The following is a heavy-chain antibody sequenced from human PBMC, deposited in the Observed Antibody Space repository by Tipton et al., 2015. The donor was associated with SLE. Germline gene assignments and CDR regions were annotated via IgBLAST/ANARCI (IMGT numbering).Heavy chain of an antibody. CDR2: IYHSGST. J-gene: IGHJ4*02. Sequence: GLVKPSETLSLICTVSGGSISGYYWSWIRQPPGKGLEWIGYIYHSGSTNYNPSLKSRVNMSVDTSKNQFSLKLSSVTAADTAVYYCASSFPSPLNSYGQGTFDYWGQGTLVTVSS. D-gene: IGHD5-18*01. V-gene: IGHV4-59*01. CDR3: ASSFPSPLNSYGQGTFDY. CDR1: GGSISGYY.